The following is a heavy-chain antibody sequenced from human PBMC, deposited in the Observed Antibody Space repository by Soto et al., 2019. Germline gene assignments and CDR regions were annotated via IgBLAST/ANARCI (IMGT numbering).Heavy chain of an antibody. CDR2: ISYSGRT. J-gene: IGHJ6*02. V-gene: IGHV4-61*01. Sequence: QVQLQESGPGLVKPSETLSLTCIVSGGSVSSVSYYWIWIRQPPGKGLECIGYISYSGRTYYSTSIESRVTRSLETSKNQFSLNLRSVTAADTAVYYCARVSGYGADKWDYYGMDVWGQGTTVTV. CDR1: GGSVSSVSYY. CDR3: ARVSGYGADKWDYYGMDV. D-gene: IGHD4-17*01.